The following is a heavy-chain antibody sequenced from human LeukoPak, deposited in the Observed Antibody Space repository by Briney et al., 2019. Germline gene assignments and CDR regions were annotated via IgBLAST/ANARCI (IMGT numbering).Heavy chain of an antibody. CDR2: NNSDGSTT. CDR1: GFTFSSYW. D-gene: IGHD2-15*01. Sequence: PGGSLRLSCAASGFTFSSYWMYWVRQAPGKGLEWVSYNNSDGSTTCHAASVKGRFTISRDNAKNTLYLQMNSLRDEDTAVYYCSKHNQWSVVDCFDYWGQGPLVTVSS. J-gene: IGHJ4*02. V-gene: IGHV3-74*01. CDR3: SKHNQWSVVDCFDY.